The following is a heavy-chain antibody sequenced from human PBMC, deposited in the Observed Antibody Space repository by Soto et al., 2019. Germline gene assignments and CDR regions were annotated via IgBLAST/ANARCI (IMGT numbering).Heavy chain of an antibody. Sequence: PGGSLRLSCAASGFTFSSYGMHWVRQAQGKGLPWVAVIWHDGSNKHYADPVKGRFTISRDNSKNTLSLQMTSLRAEDTAIYYCARDIDWYSNSSGFDNWGQGT. CDR1: GFTFSSYG. CDR3: ARDIDWYSNSSGFDN. J-gene: IGHJ4*02. D-gene: IGHD1-26*01. CDR2: IWHDGSNK. V-gene: IGHV3-33*01.